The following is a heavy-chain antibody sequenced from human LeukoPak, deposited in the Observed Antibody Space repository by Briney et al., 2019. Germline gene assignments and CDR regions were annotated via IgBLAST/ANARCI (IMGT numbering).Heavy chain of an antibody. V-gene: IGHV3-23*01. CDR3: AKAVKSDSRIAVAGTGAY. CDR1: GFTFSSYD. J-gene: IGHJ4*02. D-gene: IGHD6-19*01. Sequence: GGSLRLSCAASGFTFSSYDMTWVRQAPGRGLEWVSSIRPSGDNTYYGDSVKGRFTISRDNSKNTLYLQMDSLRAEDTAVYYCAKAVKSDSRIAVAGTGAYWGQGTLVTVSS. CDR2: IRPSGDNT.